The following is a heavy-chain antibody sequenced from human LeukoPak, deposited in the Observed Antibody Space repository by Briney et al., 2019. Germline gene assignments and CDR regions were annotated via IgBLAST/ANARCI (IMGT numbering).Heavy chain of an antibody. CDR3: AKERDYGPADY. Sequence: GGSLRLSCAASGFIFNKHAMSWVRQAPGKGLEWVSGLSGSGGSTDYADFVKGRFTVSRDNSKNTLFLQTNSLRAEDTAIYYCAKERDYGPADYWGQGTLVTVSS. D-gene: IGHD4/OR15-4a*01. CDR2: LSGSGGST. V-gene: IGHV3-23*01. J-gene: IGHJ4*02. CDR1: GFIFNKHA.